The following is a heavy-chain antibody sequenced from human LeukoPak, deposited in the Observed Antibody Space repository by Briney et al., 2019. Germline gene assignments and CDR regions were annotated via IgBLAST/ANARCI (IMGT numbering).Heavy chain of an antibody. CDR1: GFTFSFSNYW. CDR3: ARDYRYFDILTGPFDY. D-gene: IGHD3-9*01. Sequence: GGSLRLSCAASGFTFSFSNYWMSWVRQAPGKGLEWVANIKQDGSEKYYVDSVKGRFSISRDNAKNSLFLQMTSLRADDTAVYYCARDYRYFDILTGPFDYWGQGALVIVSS. J-gene: IGHJ4*02. CDR2: IKQDGSEK. V-gene: IGHV3-7*01.